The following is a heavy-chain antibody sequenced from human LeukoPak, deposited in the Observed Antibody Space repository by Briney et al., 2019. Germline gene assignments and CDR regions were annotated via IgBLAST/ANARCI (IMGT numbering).Heavy chain of an antibody. CDR2: INPNGGST. D-gene: IGHD2-2*01. CDR3: ARDSEVESSSYYGWFDP. J-gene: IGHJ5*02. Sequence: ASVKVSCKASGYTFTSYYIHWVRQAPGQGLEWMGIINPNGGSTSYAQKFQGRVTMTRDTSTSTVYMELSSLRSEDTAVYYCARDSEVESSSYYGWFDPWGQGTLVTVSS. V-gene: IGHV1-46*01. CDR1: GYTFTSYY.